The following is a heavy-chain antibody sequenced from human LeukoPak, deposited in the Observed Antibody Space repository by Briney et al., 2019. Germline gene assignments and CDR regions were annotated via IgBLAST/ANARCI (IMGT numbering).Heavy chain of an antibody. CDR2: IESKADGGTT. D-gene: IGHD3-22*01. Sequence: GGSLRLSCAASGFTFSNAWMNWVRQAPGMGLKWVGRIESKADGGTTDYAAPVKGRFTISRDDSKNTLYLQMNSLKTEDTAVYYCSTASRGYVDYWGQGTLVTVSS. J-gene: IGHJ4*02. CDR1: GFTFSNAW. CDR3: STASRGYVDY. V-gene: IGHV3-15*07.